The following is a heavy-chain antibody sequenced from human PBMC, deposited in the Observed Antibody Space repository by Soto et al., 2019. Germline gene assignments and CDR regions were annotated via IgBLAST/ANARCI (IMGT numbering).Heavy chain of an antibody. CDR1: GGTFSSYA. V-gene: IGHV1-69*13. D-gene: IGHD6-6*01. CDR3: ARDPIIAARPRFDYYYGMDV. CDR2: IIPIFGTA. J-gene: IGHJ6*02. Sequence: SVKVSCKASGGTFSSYAISWVRQAPGQGLEWMGGIIPIFGTANYAQKFQGRVTITADESTSTAYMELSSLRSEDTAVYYCARDPIIAARPRFDYYYGMDVWGQGTTVTVSS.